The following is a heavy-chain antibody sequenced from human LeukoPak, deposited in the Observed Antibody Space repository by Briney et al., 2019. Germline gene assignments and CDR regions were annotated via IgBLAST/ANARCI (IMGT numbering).Heavy chain of an antibody. CDR1: GFTFSGYS. J-gene: IGHJ4*02. Sequence: GGSLRLSCTASGFTFSGYSMNWIRQAPGKGLEWVSSFGTRSTSIYHAGSVKGRFAISRDNAKSSLYLQMNSLRAEDTALYYCAREVSEGFDFWGQGTLVTVSS. V-gene: IGHV3-21*01. D-gene: IGHD3-22*01. CDR3: AREVSEGFDF. CDR2: FGTRSTSI.